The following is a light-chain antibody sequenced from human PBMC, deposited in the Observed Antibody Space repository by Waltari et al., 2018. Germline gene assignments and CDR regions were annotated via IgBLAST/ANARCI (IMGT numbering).Light chain of an antibody. CDR3: QHYGSSPWT. V-gene: IGKV3-20*01. Sequence: ESVSTQSPGTLSLLPGERATLSCRASQSVSSGYLAWYQQRPGQAPRLLIYGASTRATGIPDRFSGSGSGTDLTLTISRLEPEDSAVYYCQHYGSSPWTFGQGTKVEIK. CDR2: GAS. CDR1: QSVSSGY. J-gene: IGKJ1*01.